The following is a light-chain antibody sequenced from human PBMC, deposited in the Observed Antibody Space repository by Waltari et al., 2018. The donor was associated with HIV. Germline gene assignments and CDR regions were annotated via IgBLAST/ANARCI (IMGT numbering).Light chain of an antibody. CDR2: AAS. Sequence: DIQMTQSPSIISASVGDRVTITCRASQSIYQWLAWYQQTPGKAPKFLMFAASTLVEGVPSRFSGSQSGTEFNLTITNLQPDDFATYYCHNYGTSSLPFGQGTKV. CDR3: HNYGTSSLP. V-gene: IGKV1-5*03. J-gene: IGKJ1*01. CDR1: QSIYQW.